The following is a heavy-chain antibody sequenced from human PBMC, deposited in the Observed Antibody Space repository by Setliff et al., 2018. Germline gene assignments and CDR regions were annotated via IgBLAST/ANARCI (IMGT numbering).Heavy chain of an antibody. J-gene: IGHJ6*03. CDR1: GGSISSGNYY. V-gene: IGHV4-39*01. CDR3: ARHKSNGSGSYPSLYMDV. D-gene: IGHD3-10*01. Sequence: SETLSLTCRVSGGSISSGNYYWGLIRQPPGKGLEWVATIYYSGSTYSNPSLKSRLIISVDAPDNHFSVKLSSVNAADTAVYYCARHKSNGSGSYPSLYMDVWGKGIMVTVSS. CDR2: IYYSGST.